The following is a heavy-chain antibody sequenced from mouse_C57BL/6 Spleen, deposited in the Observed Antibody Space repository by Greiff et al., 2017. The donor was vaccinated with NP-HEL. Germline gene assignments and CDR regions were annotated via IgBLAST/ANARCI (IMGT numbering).Heavy chain of an antibody. V-gene: IGHV1-76*01. CDR3: ARSELGTGTGYAMDY. J-gene: IGHJ4*01. Sequence: QVQLQQSGAELVRPGASVKLSCKASGYTFTDYYINWVKQRPGQGLEWIARIYPGSGNTYYNEKFKGKATLTAEKSSSTAYMQLSSLTSEDSAVYFCARSELGTGTGYAMDYWGQGTSVTVSS. CDR1: GYTFTDYY. CDR2: IYPGSGNT. D-gene: IGHD4-1*01.